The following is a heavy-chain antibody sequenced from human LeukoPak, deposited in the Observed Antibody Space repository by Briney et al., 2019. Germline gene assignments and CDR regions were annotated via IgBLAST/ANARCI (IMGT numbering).Heavy chain of an antibody. D-gene: IGHD6-13*01. Sequence: SETLSLTRAVSGGSISNKWWSWVRQPPGKGLEWIGEIFHSGSTNYNPSLKSRVTMSVDTSKNQFSLKLSSVTAADTAVYYCARHGSSWSYLDYWGQETPATVPS. J-gene: IGHJ4*02. V-gene: IGHV4-4*02. CDR1: GGSISNKW. CDR3: ARHGSSWSYLDY. CDR2: IFHSGST.